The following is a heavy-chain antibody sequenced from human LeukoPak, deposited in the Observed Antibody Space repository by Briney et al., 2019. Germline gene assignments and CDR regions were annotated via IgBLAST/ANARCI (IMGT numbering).Heavy chain of an antibody. V-gene: IGHV1-2*06. CDR1: GYTFTGYY. CDR3: ARDRRVVVAATQENWFDP. D-gene: IGHD2-15*01. CDR2: INPNSGGT. J-gene: IGHJ5*02. Sequence: ASVKVSCKASGYTFTGYYMHWVRQAPGQGLEWMGRINPNSGGTNYAQKFQGRVTMTRDTSISTASMELSRLRSDDTAVYYCARDRRVVVAATQENWFDPWGQGILVTVSS.